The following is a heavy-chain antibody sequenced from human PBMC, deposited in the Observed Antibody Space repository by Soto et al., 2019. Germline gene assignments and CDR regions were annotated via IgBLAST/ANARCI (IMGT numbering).Heavy chain of an antibody. D-gene: IGHD6-19*01. CDR1: GGTFSSYA. Sequence: QVQLVQSGAEVKKPGSSVKVSCKASGGTFSSYAISWMRQAPGQGLEWMGGIIPIFGTANYAQKFQGRVTITADKSTSTAYMELSSLRSEDTAVYYCAGQIGGWYTHREYFQHWGQGTLVTVSS. CDR3: AGQIGGWYTHREYFQH. J-gene: IGHJ1*01. V-gene: IGHV1-69*06. CDR2: IIPIFGTA.